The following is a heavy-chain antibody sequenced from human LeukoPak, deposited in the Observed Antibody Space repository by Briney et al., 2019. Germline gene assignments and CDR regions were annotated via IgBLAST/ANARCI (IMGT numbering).Heavy chain of an antibody. V-gene: IGHV3-23*01. CDR1: GFTFSSYA. D-gene: IGHD6-13*01. J-gene: IGHJ4*02. Sequence: GGSLRLSCAASGFTFSSYAMSWVRQAPGKRLEWVAAISASGGSTYYADSVKGRFTISRDNSENTLSLQMNSLRAEDTAVYYCAKRTAAAGPYFDSWGQGTLVTVSS. CDR3: AKRTAAAGPYFDS. CDR2: ISASGGST.